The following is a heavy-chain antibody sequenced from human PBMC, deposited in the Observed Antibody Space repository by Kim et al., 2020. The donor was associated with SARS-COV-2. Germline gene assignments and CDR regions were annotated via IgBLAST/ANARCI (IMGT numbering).Heavy chain of an antibody. CDR1: GGSISSYY. J-gene: IGHJ6*01. D-gene: IGHD2-15*01. V-gene: IGHV4-59*13. Sequence: SETLSLTCTVSGGSISSYYWSWIRQPPGKGLEWIGYIYYSGSTNYNPSLKSRVTISVDTSKNQFSLKLSSVTAADTAVYYCARMSGGSCYFCYYYGMDV. CDR3: ARMSGGSCYFCYYYGMDV. CDR2: IYYSGST.